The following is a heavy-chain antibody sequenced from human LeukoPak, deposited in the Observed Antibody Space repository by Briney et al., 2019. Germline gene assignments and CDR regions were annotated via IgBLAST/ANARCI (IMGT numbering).Heavy chain of an antibody. V-gene: IGHV4-59*08. Sequence: SETLSLTCTVSGGSISSYYWSWIRQPPGKGLEWIGYIYDSGSTNYNPSLKSRVTISVDTSKNQFSLKLSSVTAADTAVYYCARAFRADGFDLWGQGTMVTVSS. CDR3: ARAFRADGFDL. J-gene: IGHJ3*01. CDR2: IYDSGST. CDR1: GGSISSYY.